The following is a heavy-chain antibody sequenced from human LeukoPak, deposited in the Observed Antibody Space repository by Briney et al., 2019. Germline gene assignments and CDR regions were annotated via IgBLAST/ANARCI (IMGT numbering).Heavy chain of an antibody. J-gene: IGHJ4*02. CDR2: MNPNSGNT. CDR1: GYTCTSYD. V-gene: IGHV1-8*01. Sequence: ASVKVSCKASGYTCTSYDINWVRQATGQGLEWMGWMNPNSGNTGYAQKFQGRVTMTRNTSISTAYMELSSLRSEGTAVYYCARAGYYDSSGYYPSDFDYWGQGTLVTVSS. D-gene: IGHD3-22*01. CDR3: ARAGYYDSSGYYPSDFDY.